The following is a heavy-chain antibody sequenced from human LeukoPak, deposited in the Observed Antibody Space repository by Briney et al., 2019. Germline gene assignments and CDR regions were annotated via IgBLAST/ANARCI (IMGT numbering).Heavy chain of an antibody. V-gene: IGHV3-7*01. J-gene: IGHJ4*02. Sequence: GGSLRLSCAASGFTFSNYWMTWVRQAPGRGLEWVAVIKQDGSDKYYVDSVKGRFTISRDNAKNSLYLQMNSLRAEDTAVYYCAPASGYDNGVDYWGQGTLVTVSS. CDR1: GFTFSNYW. CDR3: APASGYDNGVDY. D-gene: IGHD5-12*01. CDR2: IKQDGSDK.